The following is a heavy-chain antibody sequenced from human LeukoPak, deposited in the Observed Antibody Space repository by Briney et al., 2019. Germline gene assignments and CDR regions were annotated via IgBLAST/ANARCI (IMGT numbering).Heavy chain of an antibody. Sequence: GGSLRLSCAASGFIFSRYGMTWVRQAPGKGLEWVSVIYSGGSTYYADSVKGRFTISRDNSKNTLYLQMNSLRAEDTAVYYCARDLLGMFDYWGQGTLVTVSS. CDR2: IYSGGST. CDR3: ARDLLGMFDY. CDR1: GFIFSRYG. J-gene: IGHJ4*02. V-gene: IGHV3-53*01. D-gene: IGHD7-27*01.